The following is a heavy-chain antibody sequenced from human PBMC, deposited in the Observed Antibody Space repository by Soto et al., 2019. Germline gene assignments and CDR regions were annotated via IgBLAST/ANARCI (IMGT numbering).Heavy chain of an antibody. D-gene: IGHD2-8*01. CDR3: ALKIGAGWRSWFDP. V-gene: IGHV4-31*03. CDR1: GGSISSGGYY. Sequence: QVQLQESGPGLVKPSQTLSLTCTVSGGSISSGGYYWSWIRQHTGKGLEWIGYIYYSGSTYYNPSLKSRVTISVDTSKNQFSLKLSAVTAADTAVYYCALKIGAGWRSWFDPWGQGTLVTVSS. J-gene: IGHJ5*02. CDR2: IYYSGST.